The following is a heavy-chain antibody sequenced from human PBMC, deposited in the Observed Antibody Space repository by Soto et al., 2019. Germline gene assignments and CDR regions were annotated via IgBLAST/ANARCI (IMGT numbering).Heavy chain of an antibody. CDR2: VSSSGST. CDR1: GDSIKTDF. V-gene: IGHV4-59*01. Sequence: PSQSMSPTSTVSGDSIKTDFWNWIRHLQRKGLEWIEFVSSSGSTSYKNYYPSLNRRVTITVDTSKNQFSLRLTSVTAADTAVYYCATVPSSFGDSYYSGMDVWGRGTTVTVSS. CDR3: ATVPSSFGDSYYSGMDV. J-gene: IGHJ6*02. D-gene: IGHD3-10*01.